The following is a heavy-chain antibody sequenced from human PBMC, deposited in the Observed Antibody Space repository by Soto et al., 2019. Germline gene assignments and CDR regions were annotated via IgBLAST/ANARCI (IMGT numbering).Heavy chain of an antibody. D-gene: IGHD2-2*01. V-gene: IGHV1-18*01. J-gene: IGHJ3*02. CDR2: ISAYNGNT. Sequence: GASVKVSCKASGYTFTSYGISWVRQAPGQGLEWMGWISAYNGNTNYVQKLQGRVTMTTDTSTSTAYMELRSLRSDDTAVYYCARDLGDIVLVPAATDDAFDIWGKGTMVAVSS. CDR1: GYTFTSYG. CDR3: ARDLGDIVLVPAATDDAFDI.